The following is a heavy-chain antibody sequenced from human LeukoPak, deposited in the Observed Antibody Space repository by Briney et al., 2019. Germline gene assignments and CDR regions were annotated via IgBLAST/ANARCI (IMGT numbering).Heavy chain of an antibody. CDR1: GGSISSSSYY. CDR3: ARSRELQTGDFDY. J-gene: IGHJ4*02. V-gene: IGHV4-39*01. Sequence: SETLSLTCTASGGSISSSSYYWGWIRQPPGKGLEWIGSIYYSGSTYYNPSLKSRVTISVDTSKNQFSLKLSSVTAADTAVYYCARSRELQTGDFDYWGQGTLVTVSS. CDR2: IYYSGST. D-gene: IGHD1-26*01.